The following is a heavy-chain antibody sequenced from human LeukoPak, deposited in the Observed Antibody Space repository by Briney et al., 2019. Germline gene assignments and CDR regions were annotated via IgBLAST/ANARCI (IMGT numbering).Heavy chain of an antibody. CDR1: GGSFSSSSYY. V-gene: IGHV4-39*01. J-gene: IGHJ6*03. CDR2: IYYSGST. D-gene: IGHD1-14*01. CDR3: ARHENHHYYYYMDV. Sequence: PSETLSLTCTVSGGSFSSSSYYWGWIRQPPGRALAWIGSIYYSGSTYYNPSLKSRVTISVDTSKNQFSLKLSSVTAADTAVYYCARHENHHYYYYMDVWGKGTTVTVSS.